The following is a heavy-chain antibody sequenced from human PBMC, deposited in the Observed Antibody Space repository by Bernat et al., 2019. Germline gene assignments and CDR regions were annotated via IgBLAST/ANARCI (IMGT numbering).Heavy chain of an antibody. CDR2: INPSGGTT. CDR3: ARGTSTSAPYMDV. V-gene: IGHV1-46*01. Sequence: QVQLVQSGAEVKKPGASVKVSCKASGYTFTSYYLHWVRQAPGQGLEWMGIINPSGGTTKYAQKFQGRVTMTRDTSTSTVYMEVSSLRAEDTAVYYCARGTSTSAPYMDVWGKGTTVTVSS. J-gene: IGHJ6*03. CDR1: GYTFTSYY.